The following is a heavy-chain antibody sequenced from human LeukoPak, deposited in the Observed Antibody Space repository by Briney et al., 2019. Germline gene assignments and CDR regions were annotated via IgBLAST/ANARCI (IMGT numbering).Heavy chain of an antibody. CDR2: ISYDGSNK. V-gene: IGHV3-30-3*01. Sequence: PGRSLRLSCAASGFTFSSYAMHWVRQAPGKGLEWVAVISYDGSNKYYADSVKGRFTISRDNSKNTLYLQMNSLRAEDTAVYYCARGPGALDYWGQGTLVTVSS. CDR1: GFTFSSYA. D-gene: IGHD2-2*01. CDR3: ARGPGALDY. J-gene: IGHJ4*02.